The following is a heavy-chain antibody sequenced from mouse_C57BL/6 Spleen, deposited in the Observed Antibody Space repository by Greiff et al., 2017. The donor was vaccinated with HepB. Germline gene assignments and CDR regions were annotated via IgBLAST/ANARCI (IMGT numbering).Heavy chain of an antibody. CDR1: GYTFTSYW. Sequence: VQLQQPGAELVMPGASVKLSCKASGYTFTSYWMHWVKQRPGQGLEWIGEIDPSDSYTNYNQKFKGKSTLTVDKSSSTAYMQLSSLTSEDSAVYYCARWAYGSSFYSAMAYRGQGTSVTVSS. CDR2: IDPSDSYT. D-gene: IGHD1-1*01. V-gene: IGHV1-69*01. CDR3: ARWAYGSSFYSAMAY. J-gene: IGHJ4*01.